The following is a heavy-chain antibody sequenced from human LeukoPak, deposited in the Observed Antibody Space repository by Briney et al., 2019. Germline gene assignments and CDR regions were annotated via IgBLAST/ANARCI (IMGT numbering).Heavy chain of an antibody. V-gene: IGHV3-33*01. Sequence: GGSLRLSCAASGFTFSSYGMHWVRQAPGKGLEWVAVIWYDGSNKCYADSVKGRFTISRDNSKNTLYLQMNSLRAEDTAVYYCARDYYDSSGYYKAFDIWGQGTMVTVSS. CDR3: ARDYYDSSGYYKAFDI. CDR2: IWYDGSNK. D-gene: IGHD3-22*01. CDR1: GFTFSSYG. J-gene: IGHJ3*02.